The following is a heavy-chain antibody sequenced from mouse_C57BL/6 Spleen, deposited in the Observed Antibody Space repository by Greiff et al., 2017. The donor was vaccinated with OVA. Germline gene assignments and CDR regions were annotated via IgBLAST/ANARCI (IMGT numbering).Heavy chain of an antibody. V-gene: IGHV5-4*03. Sequence: EVKLMESGGGLVKPGGSLKLSCAASGFTFSSYAMSWVRQTPEKRLEWVATISDGGSYTYYPDNVKGRFTISRDTAKNNLYLQMSHLKSEDTAMYYCARGRTVVATYYAMDYWGQGTSVTVSS. CDR1: GFTFSSYA. J-gene: IGHJ4*01. D-gene: IGHD1-1*01. CDR2: ISDGGSYT. CDR3: ARGRTVVATYYAMDY.